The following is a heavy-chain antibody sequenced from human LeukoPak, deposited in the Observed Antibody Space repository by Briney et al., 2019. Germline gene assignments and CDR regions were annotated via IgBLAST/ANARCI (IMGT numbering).Heavy chain of an antibody. CDR1: GFTFSTYD. Sequence: PGGSLRLSCAASGFTFSTYDMRWVRQAPGKGLEWVSAISGSGGSTFYADSVKGRFTISRDNSKNTLYSQMNSLRAEDTAVYYCAISPLRHAFDIWGQGTMVTVSS. V-gene: IGHV3-23*01. CDR2: ISGSGGST. CDR3: AISPLRHAFDI. J-gene: IGHJ3*02.